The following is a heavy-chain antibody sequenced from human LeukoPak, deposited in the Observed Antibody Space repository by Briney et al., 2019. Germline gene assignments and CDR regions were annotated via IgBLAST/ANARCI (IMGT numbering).Heavy chain of an antibody. J-gene: IGHJ6*02. CDR3: AKDRGYCSSTSCYYYYYGMDV. CDR2: ISGSGGST. V-gene: IGHV3-23*01. CDR1: GFTFSSYA. Sequence: PGASLRLSCAASGFTFSSYAMSWVRQAPGKGLEWVSAISGSGGSTYYADSVKGRFTISRDNSKNTLYLQMNSLSAEDTAVYYCAKDRGYCSSTSCYYYYYGMDVWGQGTTVTVSS. D-gene: IGHD2-2*01.